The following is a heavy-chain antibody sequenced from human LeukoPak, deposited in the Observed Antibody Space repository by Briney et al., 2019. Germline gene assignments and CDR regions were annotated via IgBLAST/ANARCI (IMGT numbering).Heavy chain of an antibody. CDR3: ARAKGYCSSTSCPTFYYYYYGMDV. CDR2: INHSGST. V-gene: IGHV4-34*01. Sequence: KTSETLSLTCAVYGGSFSGYYWSWIRQPPGKGLEWIGEINHSGSTNYNPSLKSRVTISVDTSKKQFSLKLSSVTAADTAVYYCARAKGYCSSTSCPTFYYYYYGMDVWGQGTTVTVSS. J-gene: IGHJ6*02. D-gene: IGHD2-2*01. CDR1: GGSFSGYY.